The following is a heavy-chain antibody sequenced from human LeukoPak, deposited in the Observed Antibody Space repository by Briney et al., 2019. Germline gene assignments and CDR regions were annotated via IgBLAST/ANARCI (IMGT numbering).Heavy chain of an antibody. CDR3: TREGPTATSIDY. J-gene: IGHJ4*02. Sequence: SETLSLTCTVSGGSISSYYWSWIRQPPGKGLEWIGYIYYSGNTNYNPSLKSRITISLDTSRNQFSLKLSSVTAADTAIYYCTREGPTATSIDYWGQGTLVTVSS. CDR1: GGSISSYY. D-gene: IGHD2-21*02. CDR2: IYYSGNT. V-gene: IGHV4-59*01.